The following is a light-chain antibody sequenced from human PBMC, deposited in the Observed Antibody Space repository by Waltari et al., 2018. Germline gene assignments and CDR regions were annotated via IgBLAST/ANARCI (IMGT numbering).Light chain of an antibody. CDR2: DIK. J-gene: IGLJ2*01. Sequence: QSALTQPRSVSGSPGQSVTISCSGTSSDIGAYMYVSWYQQHPGKAPRLIIYDIKKRPPGVPERFSGSKSGNTASLTISGLQPDDGADYFCCSYAGNSMIFGGGTMLTVL. V-gene: IGLV2-11*01. CDR3: CSYAGNSMI. CDR1: SSDIGAYMY.